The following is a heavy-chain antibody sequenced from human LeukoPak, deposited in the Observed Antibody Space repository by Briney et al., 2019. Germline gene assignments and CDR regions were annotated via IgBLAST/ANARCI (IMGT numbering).Heavy chain of an antibody. Sequence: PSETLSLTCAVYGGSFSGYYWSWIRQPPGKGLEWIGEINHSGSTNYNPSLKSRVTISVDTSKNQFSLRLSSVTAADTAVYYCARISYCTNGACYASAFDIWGQGTMVTVSS. V-gene: IGHV4-34*01. D-gene: IGHD2-8*01. J-gene: IGHJ3*02. CDR1: GGSFSGYY. CDR2: INHSGST. CDR3: ARISYCTNGACYASAFDI.